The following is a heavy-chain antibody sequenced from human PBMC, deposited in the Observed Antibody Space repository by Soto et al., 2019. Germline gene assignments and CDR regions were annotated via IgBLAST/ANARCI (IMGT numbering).Heavy chain of an antibody. D-gene: IGHD2-15*01. CDR1: GGSISSYY. J-gene: IGHJ5*02. Sequence: SETLSLTCTVSGGSISSYYWSWIRQPPGKGLEWIGYIYYSGSTNYNPSLKSRVTIPVDTSKNQFSLKLSSVTAADTAVYYCARVSGGSCGPLVPGWFDPWGQGTLVTVSS. CDR2: IYYSGST. V-gene: IGHV4-59*01. CDR3: ARVSGGSCGPLVPGWFDP.